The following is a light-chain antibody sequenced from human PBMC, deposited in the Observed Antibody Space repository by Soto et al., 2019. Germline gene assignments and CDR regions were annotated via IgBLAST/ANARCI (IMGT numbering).Light chain of an antibody. V-gene: IGKV1-39*01. CDR2: VAS. CDR1: QNINTY. CDR3: QHCDSLPLT. J-gene: IGKJ5*01. Sequence: DIQMTQSPPSLSASVGDRVTITCRASQNINTYLNWYHQKPGKAPKLLIYVASNLQSGVPSRFSGSGSGTEFTLTISSLQPDDIATYYCQHCDSLPLTFGQGTRLEIK.